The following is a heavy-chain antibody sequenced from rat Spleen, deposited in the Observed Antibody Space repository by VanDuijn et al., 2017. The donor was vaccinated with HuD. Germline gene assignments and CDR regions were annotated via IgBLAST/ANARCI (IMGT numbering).Heavy chain of an antibody. CDR3: ALSGEGY. Sequence: QVQLKESGPGLMQPSETLSLTCTVSGFSLTKYGVHWVRQAPGKGLDWMGIMWNDGSTSYNSDFKSRLSISRDTSNSQVFLTLTSLQTDDTAVYYCALSGEGYWGQGVMVTVSS. CDR1: GFSLTKYG. J-gene: IGHJ2*01. V-gene: IGHV2-77*01. CDR2: MWNDGST. D-gene: IGHD1-1*01.